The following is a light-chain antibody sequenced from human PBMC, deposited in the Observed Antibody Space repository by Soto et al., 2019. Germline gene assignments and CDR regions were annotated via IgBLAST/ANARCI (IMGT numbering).Light chain of an antibody. CDR1: QSVSNY. V-gene: IGKV3-11*01. Sequence: EIVLTQSPATLSFPPGELATHSCRAGQSVSNYLAWCQQKSGQAPRLLIYDASNRAIGIPATFSGSESGTDFTLPISSLEPEDFAVYYCQQRSNWPLTFGGGTKVEIK. CDR3: QQRSNWPLT. CDR2: DAS. J-gene: IGKJ4*01.